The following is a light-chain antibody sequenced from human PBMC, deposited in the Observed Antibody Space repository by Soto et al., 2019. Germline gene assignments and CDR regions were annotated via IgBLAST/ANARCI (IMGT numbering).Light chain of an antibody. CDR1: SSDVGGYDY. Sequence: QSVLTQPASVSGSPGQSITISCTGTSSDVGGYDYVSWNQQHPGKAPTLLIYDVINRPSGVSFRFSGSKSGNTASLTISGLQAEDEAEYYCSSYTRSSISVFGTGTKLTVL. J-gene: IGLJ1*01. CDR3: SSYTRSSISV. CDR2: DVI. V-gene: IGLV2-14*01.